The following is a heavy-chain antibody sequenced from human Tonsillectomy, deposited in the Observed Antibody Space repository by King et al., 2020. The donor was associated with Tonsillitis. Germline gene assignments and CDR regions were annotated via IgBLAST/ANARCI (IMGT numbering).Heavy chain of an antibody. CDR1: VGSFSGYY. D-gene: IGHD2-2*01. J-gene: IGHJ6*03. CDR2: ISHGRST. V-gene: IGHV4-34*01. Sequence: VQLQQWGAGLLKPSETLSLTCGVYVGSFSGYYWSWIRQPPGKGLEWIGGISHGRSTNYNPSHKSRVTISVDTSKNQFSLKLSSVTAADTAVYYCARGSRYCSSTSCYEGYYYYMDVWGKGTTVTVSS. CDR3: ARGSRYCSSTSCYEGYYYYMDV.